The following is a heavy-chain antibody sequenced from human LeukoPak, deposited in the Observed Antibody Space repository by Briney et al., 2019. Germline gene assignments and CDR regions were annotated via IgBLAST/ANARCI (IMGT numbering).Heavy chain of an antibody. CDR3: ARDQGSR. J-gene: IGHJ4*02. D-gene: IGHD6-13*01. Sequence: GGSLRLSCGASEVTVSNNYMSWVRQAPGKGLEWVSVVYTSGTTYYADPVKGRFIIFRDNSKNTLYLQMNSLRAEDTAMYYCARDQGSRWGQGTLVTVSS. CDR1: EVTVSNNY. V-gene: IGHV3-66*01. CDR2: VYTSGTT.